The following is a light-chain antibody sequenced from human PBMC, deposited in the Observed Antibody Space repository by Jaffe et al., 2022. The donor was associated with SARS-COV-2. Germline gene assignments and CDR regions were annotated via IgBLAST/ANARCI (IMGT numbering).Light chain of an antibody. CDR3: AAWDDSLNGYVV. Sequence: QSVLTQPPSASGAPGQTVTISCSGSNSNIGVNTVNWYRQLPGTAPKLLIYLNDQRPSGVPDRFSGSKSGTSASLAISGLQSEDEADYYCAAWDDSLNGYVVFGGGTKLTVL. CDR1: NSNIGVNT. CDR2: LND. J-gene: IGLJ2*01. V-gene: IGLV1-44*01.